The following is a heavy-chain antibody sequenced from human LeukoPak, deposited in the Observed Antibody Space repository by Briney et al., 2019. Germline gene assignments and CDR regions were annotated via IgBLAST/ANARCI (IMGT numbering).Heavy chain of an antibody. CDR2: ISGSGGST. CDR1: GFTFDDYA. D-gene: IGHD2-15*01. Sequence: GGSLRLSCLASGFTFDDYAMSWVRQAPGKGLEWVSAISGSGGSTYYADSVKGRFTISRDNSKSTLFLQMNSLRAEDTAVYYCARDRFGGSSFYDAFDIWGQGTMVTVSS. J-gene: IGHJ3*02. V-gene: IGHV3-23*01. CDR3: ARDRFGGSSFYDAFDI.